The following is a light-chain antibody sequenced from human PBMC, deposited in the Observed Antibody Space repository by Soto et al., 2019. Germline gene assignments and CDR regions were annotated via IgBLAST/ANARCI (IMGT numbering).Light chain of an antibody. V-gene: IGLV2-14*01. Sequence: QSALTQPASVSGSPGQSITISCTGTSSDVGGYNYVSWYQQHPGKAPKLMIYEVSNRPSGVSNLFSGSKSGNTASLTISGLQAEDEADYYCSSYTSSTLGVFGTGTKLTVL. CDR1: SSDVGGYNY. CDR2: EVS. J-gene: IGLJ1*01. CDR3: SSYTSSTLGV.